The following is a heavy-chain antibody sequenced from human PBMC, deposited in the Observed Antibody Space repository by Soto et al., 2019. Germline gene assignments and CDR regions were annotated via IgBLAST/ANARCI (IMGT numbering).Heavy chain of an antibody. D-gene: IGHD3-10*01. Sequence: QVQLVQSGAEVKKPGSAVKVSCKASGGTFSSYAISWVRQAPGQGLEWMGGIIPIFGTANYAQKFQGRVTITADESTSTAYMELSSLRSVDTAVYYCARNYGSGSRNYYYYGMDVWGQGTTVTVSS. CDR2: IIPIFGTA. CDR3: ARNYGSGSRNYYYYGMDV. V-gene: IGHV1-69*01. CDR1: GGTFSSYA. J-gene: IGHJ6*02.